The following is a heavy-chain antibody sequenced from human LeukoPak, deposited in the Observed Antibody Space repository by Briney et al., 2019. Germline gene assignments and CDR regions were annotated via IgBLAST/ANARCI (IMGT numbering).Heavy chain of an antibody. CDR3: ARGADYDILTGYYTSFDY. Sequence: GSLRLSCVASGFSFNEYEMNWVRQAPGTGLEWVSHIDGSGSIIRYADSVKGRFTISRDNSKNTLYLQMNSLRAEDTAVYYCARGADYDILTGYYTSFDYWGQGTLVTVSS. CDR1: GFSFNEYE. J-gene: IGHJ4*02. D-gene: IGHD3-9*01. V-gene: IGHV3-48*03. CDR2: IDGSGSII.